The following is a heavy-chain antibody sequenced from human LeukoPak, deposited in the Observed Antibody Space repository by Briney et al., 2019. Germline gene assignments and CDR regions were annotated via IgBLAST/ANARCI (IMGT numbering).Heavy chain of an antibody. CDR2: IYSGGST. CDR3: ARSDGLTESFDI. D-gene: IGHD2-21*01. J-gene: IGHJ3*02. CDR1: GFTVSSNY. Sequence: GGSLRLSCAASGFTVSSNYMSWVRQAPGKGLEWVSVIYSGGSTYYADSVKGRFTISRDNSKNTLYLQMNSLRAEDTAVYYCARSDGLTESFDIWGQGTMVTVSS. V-gene: IGHV3-53*01.